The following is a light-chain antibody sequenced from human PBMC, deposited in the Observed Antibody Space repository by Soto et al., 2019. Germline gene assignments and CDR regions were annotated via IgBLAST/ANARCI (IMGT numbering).Light chain of an antibody. J-gene: IGLJ3*02. CDR2: DVS. V-gene: IGLV2-14*01. CDR1: SSDVGGYNY. Sequence: QSALTQSASVSGSPGQSITISCTGTSSDVGGYNYVSWYQQHPGKAPKLIIYDVSNRASGVSTRFSGSKSGNTASLTISGLQAEDEADYSCSSYTSTNSWVFGGGTQLTVL. CDR3: SSYTSTNSWV.